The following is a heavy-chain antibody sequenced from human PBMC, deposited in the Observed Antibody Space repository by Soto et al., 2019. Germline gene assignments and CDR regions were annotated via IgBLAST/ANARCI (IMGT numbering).Heavy chain of an antibody. Sequence: QVQLVESGGGVVQPGRSLRLSCAASGFTFSSYGMHWVRQAPGKGLEWVAVIWYDGSNKYYADSVKGRFTISRDNSKNTLYLQMNSLRAEDTAVYYCAGDFGGVIVHDAFDIWGQGTMVTVSS. D-gene: IGHD3-16*02. CDR1: GFTFSSYG. CDR2: IWYDGSNK. V-gene: IGHV3-33*01. CDR3: AGDFGGVIVHDAFDI. J-gene: IGHJ3*02.